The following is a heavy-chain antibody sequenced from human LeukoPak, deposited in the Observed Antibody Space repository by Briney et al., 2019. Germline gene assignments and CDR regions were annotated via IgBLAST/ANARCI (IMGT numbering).Heavy chain of an antibody. CDR2: IRYDGSNK. J-gene: IGHJ4*02. D-gene: IGHD3-9*01. Sequence: GGSLRLSCAASGFTFSSYGMHWVRQAPGKGLEWVAFIRYDGSNKYYADSVKGRFTISRDNSKDTLYLQMNSLRAEDTAVYYCAKDLFYDILTGYYFDYWGQGTLVTVSS. CDR3: AKDLFYDILTGYYFDY. CDR1: GFTFSSYG. V-gene: IGHV3-30*02.